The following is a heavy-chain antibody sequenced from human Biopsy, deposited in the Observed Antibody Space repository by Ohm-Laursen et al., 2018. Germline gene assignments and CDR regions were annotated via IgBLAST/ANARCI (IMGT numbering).Heavy chain of an antibody. CDR1: GGAFTNYA. CDR2: IITVSETA. CDR3: VAYPSSGFFENNDDFAMDV. D-gene: IGHD6-19*01. V-gene: IGHV1-69*13. Sequence: SVKVSCKASGGAFTNYAINWVRQAPGHGLEWMGGIITVSETAGCAERFQGRVTITADVITTTAYMDLSGLRSEDTAVYYCVAYPSSGFFENNDDFAMDVWGQGTTVIVSS. J-gene: IGHJ6*02.